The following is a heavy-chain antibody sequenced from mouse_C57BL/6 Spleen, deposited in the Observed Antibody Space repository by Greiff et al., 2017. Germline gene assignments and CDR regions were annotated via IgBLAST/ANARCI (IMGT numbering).Heavy chain of an antibody. V-gene: IGHV1-61*01. Sequence: QVQLQQPGAELVRPGSSVKLSCKASGYTFTSYWMDWVKQRPGQGLEWIGNIYPSDSETHYNQKFKDKATLTVDKSSSTAYMQLSSLTSEDTAVYYCARSGYGSSYWYLDVWGTGTTVTVSS. CDR2: IYPSDSET. D-gene: IGHD1-1*01. CDR3: ARSGYGSSYWYLDV. J-gene: IGHJ1*03. CDR1: GYTFTSYW.